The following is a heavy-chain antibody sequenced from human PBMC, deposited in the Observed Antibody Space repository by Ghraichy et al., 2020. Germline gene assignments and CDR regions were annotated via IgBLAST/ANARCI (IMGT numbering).Heavy chain of an antibody. CDR3: ARVASPDYGMDV. J-gene: IGHJ6*02. CDR1: GFTFSDYY. CDR2: ISSSGSTI. D-gene: IGHD2-2*01. Sequence: GESLNISCAASGFTFSDYYMSWIRQAPGKGLEWVSYISSSGSTIYYADSVKGRFTNSRDNAKNSLYLQMNSLRAEDTAVYYCARVASPDYGMDVWGQGTTVTVSS. V-gene: IGHV3-11*01.